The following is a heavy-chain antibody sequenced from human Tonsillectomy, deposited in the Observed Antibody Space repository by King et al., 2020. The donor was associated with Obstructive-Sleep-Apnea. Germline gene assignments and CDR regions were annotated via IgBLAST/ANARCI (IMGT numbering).Heavy chain of an antibody. CDR1: GGSISSSSYY. V-gene: IGHV4-39*07. Sequence: LQLQESGPGLVKPSETLSLTCTVSGGSISSSSYYWGWIRQPPGKGLEWIGSIYYSGSTYYNPSLKSRVTISVDTSKNQFSLKLSSVTAADTAGYYCAGDAEGIVATTYYYYYGMDVWGQGTTVTVSS. CDR3: AGDAEGIVATTYYYYYGMDV. D-gene: IGHD5-12*01. CDR2: IYYSGST. J-gene: IGHJ6*02.